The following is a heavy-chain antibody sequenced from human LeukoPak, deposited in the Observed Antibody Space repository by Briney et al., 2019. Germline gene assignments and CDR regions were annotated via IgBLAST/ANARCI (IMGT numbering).Heavy chain of an antibody. Sequence: GGSLRLSCAASGSTFSSYGMHWVRQAPGKGLEWVAVISYDGSNKYYADSVKGRFTISRDNSKNTLYLQMNSLRAEDTAVYYCAKDLVAGTSPSSYGMDVWGKGTTVTVSS. D-gene: IGHD6-19*01. J-gene: IGHJ6*04. CDR2: ISYDGSNK. CDR1: GSTFSSYG. V-gene: IGHV3-30*18. CDR3: AKDLVAGTSPSSYGMDV.